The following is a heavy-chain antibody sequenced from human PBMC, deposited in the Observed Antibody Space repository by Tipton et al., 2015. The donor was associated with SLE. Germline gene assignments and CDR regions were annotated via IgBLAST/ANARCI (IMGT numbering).Heavy chain of an antibody. J-gene: IGHJ3*02. CDR1: GFTFSSYA. CDR3: AKRRGGWLQPNDAFDI. D-gene: IGHD5-24*01. Sequence: SLRLSCAASGFTFSSYAMSWVRQAPGKGLEWVSAISGSGGSTYYADSVKGRFTISRDNSKNTLYLQMNSLRAEDTAVYYCAKRRGGWLQPNDAFDIWGQGTMVTVSS. V-gene: IGHV3-23*01. CDR2: ISGSGGST.